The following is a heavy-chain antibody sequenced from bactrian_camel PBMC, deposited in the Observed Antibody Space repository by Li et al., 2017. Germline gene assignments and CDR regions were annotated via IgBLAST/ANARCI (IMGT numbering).Heavy chain of an antibody. D-gene: IGHD6*01. CDR1: GFHVRSYY. Sequence: HVQLVESGGGLVQPGHSVRLPCVASGFHVRSYYMIWARQVPGRGLEWLTSIYSDGGKTYTLDSLKGRFTISRNDLNDTTYLQMNNVKSEDTALYYCGTRYPGSWYRTYWGQGTQVTVS. CDR2: IYSDGGKT. CDR3: GTRYPGSWYRTY. J-gene: IGHJ4*01. V-gene: IGHV3-2*01.